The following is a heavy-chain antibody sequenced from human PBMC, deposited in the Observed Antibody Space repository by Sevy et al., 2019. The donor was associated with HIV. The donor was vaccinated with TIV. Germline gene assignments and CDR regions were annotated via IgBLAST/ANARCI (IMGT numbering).Heavy chain of an antibody. V-gene: IGHV3-21*01. D-gene: IGHD4-17*01. CDR1: GFTFNTYS. CDR3: ARDPGYGDWFDP. CDR2: ISSDGNYI. J-gene: IGHJ5*02. Sequence: GGSLRLSCAGSGFTFNTYSLNWVRQAPGKGLEWVSSISSDGNYIFYANSLKGRFTISRDNMKNFLFLQMNRLRVEDTALYYCARDPGYGDWFDPWGQGTLVTVSS.